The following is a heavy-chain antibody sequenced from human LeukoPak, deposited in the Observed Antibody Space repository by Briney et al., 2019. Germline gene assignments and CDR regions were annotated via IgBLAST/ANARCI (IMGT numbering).Heavy chain of an antibody. V-gene: IGHV4-59*02. CDR1: GASVSPYY. CDR3: ARSSTGSYFDY. CDR2: MYYSGST. Sequence: WETLSLTCTVSGASVSPYYWSWIRQPPGKGLEWIGYMYYSGSTKYNPSLKSRVTISVDTSKNQFSLKLSSVTAADTAVYYCARSSTGSYFDYWGQGTLVTVSS. J-gene: IGHJ4*02. D-gene: IGHD3-3*02.